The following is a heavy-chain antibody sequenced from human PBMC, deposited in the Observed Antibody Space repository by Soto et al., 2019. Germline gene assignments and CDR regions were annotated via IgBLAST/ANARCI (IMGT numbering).Heavy chain of an antibody. CDR2: ISSSGSYI. V-gene: IGHV3-21*01. D-gene: IGHD5-12*01. CDR1: VFTFIAYS. J-gene: IGHJ6*02. Sequence: PGGSLRLSCAASVFTFIAYSMNWVRQSPGKGLEWVSSISSSGSYIYYADSLEGRFTISRDNATSSLYLQMNSLRAEDTAVYYCARGLDGGYDHYYYYSLDVCGQGTTLTVSS. CDR3: ARGLDGGYDHYYYYSLDV.